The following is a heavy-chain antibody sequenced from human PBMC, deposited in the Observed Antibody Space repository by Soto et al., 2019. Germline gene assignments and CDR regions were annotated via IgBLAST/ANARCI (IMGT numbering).Heavy chain of an antibody. CDR3: ARDLYSSSSGSFDY. CDR2: TSYDGSNK. D-gene: IGHD6-6*01. Sequence: QVQLVESGGGVVQPGRSLRLSCAASGFTFSIYAMHWVRQAPGEGLQWVTVTSYDGSNKYYADSVKGRFTISRDNSKNTLYLQMSSLRAEDTAVYYCARDLYSSSSGSFDYWGQGTLVTVSS. V-gene: IGHV3-30-3*01. CDR1: GFTFSIYA. J-gene: IGHJ4*02.